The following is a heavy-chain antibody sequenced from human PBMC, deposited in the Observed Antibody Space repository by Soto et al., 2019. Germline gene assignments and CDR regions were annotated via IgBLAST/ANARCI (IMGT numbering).Heavy chain of an antibody. CDR1: GFTFSDYY. J-gene: IGHJ6*03. V-gene: IGHV3-11*01. Sequence: GGSLRLSCAASGFTFSDYYMSWIRQAPGKGLEWVSYISSSGSTIYYADSVKGRFTISRDNAKNSLYLQMNSLRAEDTAVYYCARERRSFVYYYMDVWGKGTTVTVSS. CDR3: ARERRSFVYYYMDV. D-gene: IGHD1-26*01. CDR2: ISSSGSTI.